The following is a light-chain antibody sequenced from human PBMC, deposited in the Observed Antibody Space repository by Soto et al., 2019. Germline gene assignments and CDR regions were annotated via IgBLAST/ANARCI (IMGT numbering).Light chain of an antibody. CDR3: QQRSNWPPALT. V-gene: IGKV3-11*01. Sequence: EIVLTQSPATVSVSPGESATLSCRASQSVRNYLAWYQQKPGQAPRLLIFDASNRATGIPSRFSGSGSGTYFTLTISSLEPEDFAVYYCQQRSNWPPALTFGGGTKVDIK. J-gene: IGKJ4*01. CDR2: DAS. CDR1: QSVRNY.